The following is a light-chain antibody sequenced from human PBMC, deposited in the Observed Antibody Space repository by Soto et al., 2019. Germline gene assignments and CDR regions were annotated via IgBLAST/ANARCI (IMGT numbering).Light chain of an antibody. J-gene: IGKJ3*01. CDR1: QSLIHSDGNTY. Sequence: DVVVTQSPLSLPVTLGQPASISCRSSQSLIHSDGNTYLHWFQQRPGQSPRRLIYHVSIRDSGVPDRFSGSGSGTDLTLEISRVEAEDVGVYYCMQGRHWPYTFGPGTTVDIK. V-gene: IGKV2-30*02. CDR2: HVS. CDR3: MQGRHWPYT.